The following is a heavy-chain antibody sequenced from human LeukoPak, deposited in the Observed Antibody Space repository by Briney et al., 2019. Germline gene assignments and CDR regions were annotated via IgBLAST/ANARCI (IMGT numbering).Heavy chain of an antibody. CDR3: AGYYPTFDY. CDR1: DGSITNYY. J-gene: IGHJ4*02. CDR2: IYYSGST. D-gene: IGHD3-10*01. V-gene: IGHV4-59*01. Sequence: SETLSLTCTVSDGSITNYYWSWIRQPPGKGLEWIGHIYYSGSTSYNPSLKSRSTISLDSAKNQFSLRLSSLTAADTAVYYCAGYYPTFDYWSQGILVTVSS.